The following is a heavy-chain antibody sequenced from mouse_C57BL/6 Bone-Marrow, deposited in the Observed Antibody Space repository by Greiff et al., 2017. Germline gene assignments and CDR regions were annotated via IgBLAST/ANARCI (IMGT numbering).Heavy chain of an antibody. D-gene: IGHD1-1*01. CDR3: ARENTAVVDYFDC. V-gene: IGHV1-50*01. CDR2: IDPSDSYT. Sequence: VKLMESGAELVKPGASVKLSCKASGYTFTSYWMQWVKQRPGQGLEWIGEIDPSDSYTNYNQKFKGKATLTVDTSSSTAYMQLSSLTSEDSAVYYCARENTAVVDYFDCWSQGTTLTVSS. J-gene: IGHJ2*01. CDR1: GYTFTSYW.